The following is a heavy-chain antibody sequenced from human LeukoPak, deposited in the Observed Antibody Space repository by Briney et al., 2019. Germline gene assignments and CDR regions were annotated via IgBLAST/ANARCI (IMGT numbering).Heavy chain of an antibody. J-gene: IGHJ4*02. D-gene: IGHD3-22*01. Sequence: PTETLFLTCAVYGESLRGYYWSWLRQTTGKGLEWIGEINHSGSTNYNPSLKSRVTISVDTSKNQFSLKLSSVTAADTAVYYCARVIYSSGYHFDYWGQGTLVTVSS. CDR3: ARVIYSSGYHFDY. CDR2: INHSGST. V-gene: IGHV4-34*01. CDR1: GESLRGYY.